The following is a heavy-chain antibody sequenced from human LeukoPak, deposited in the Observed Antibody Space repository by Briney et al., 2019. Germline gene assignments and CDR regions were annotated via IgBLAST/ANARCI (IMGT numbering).Heavy chain of an antibody. CDR3: ATYNWGSAFDI. Sequence: GGSLRLSCAASGFSISTYYMYWVRHAPGREMVWVSRINPDGSRPARADSVRGRFTISRDNAKNTLYLEMNSLRADDTAVYYCATYNWGSAFDIWGQGTMVTVSS. CDR2: INPDGSRP. V-gene: IGHV3-74*01. J-gene: IGHJ3*02. D-gene: IGHD7-27*01. CDR1: GFSISTYY.